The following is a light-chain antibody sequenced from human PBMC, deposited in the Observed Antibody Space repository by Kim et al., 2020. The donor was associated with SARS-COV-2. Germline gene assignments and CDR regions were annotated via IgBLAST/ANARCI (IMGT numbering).Light chain of an antibody. J-gene: IGKJ2*03. CDR1: QIVSIK. Sequence: SGAVADEATTSCPVSQIVSIKLKWYQQRPGTAPRLLIYAASSLQRGVPSRFSGSGSGTAFTLTINSLQPEDFGSYYCQQTFSTQYSFGQGTKLEI. CDR3: QQTFSTQYS. CDR2: AAS. V-gene: IGKV1-39*01.